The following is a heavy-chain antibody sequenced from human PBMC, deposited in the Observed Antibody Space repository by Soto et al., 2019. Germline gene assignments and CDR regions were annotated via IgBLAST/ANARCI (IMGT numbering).Heavy chain of an antibody. CDR2: IYYSGST. J-gene: IGHJ5*02. Sequence: QVQLQESGPGLVKPSQTLSLTCTVSGGSISSGGYYWSWIRQHPGKGLEWIGYIYYSGSTYYNPSLKSRVTISVDTSKNQFSLKLSSVTAADTAVYYCAREARRTYYDFWSGYYNWFDPWGQGTLVTVSS. CDR1: GGSISSGGYY. V-gene: IGHV4-31*03. D-gene: IGHD3-3*01. CDR3: AREARRTYYDFWSGYYNWFDP.